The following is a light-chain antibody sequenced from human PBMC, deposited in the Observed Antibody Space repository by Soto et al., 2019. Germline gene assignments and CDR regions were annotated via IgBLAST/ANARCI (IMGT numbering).Light chain of an antibody. CDR2: AAS. CDR1: QSVSSN. CDR3: QQYNNWPIT. V-gene: IGKV3-15*01. J-gene: IGKJ5*01. Sequence: ESVMTQSPATLSVSPGGGATLSCRASQSVSSNLAWYQQKPGQAPRLLIYAASTRATGIPARFSGSGSGTEFTLTIGSLQSEDFAVYDCQQYNNWPITFGKGTRLEIK.